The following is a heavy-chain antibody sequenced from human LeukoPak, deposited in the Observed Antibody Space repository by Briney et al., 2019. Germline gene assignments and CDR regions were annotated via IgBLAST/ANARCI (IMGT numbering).Heavy chain of an antibody. V-gene: IGHV4-31*03. CDR2: IYYSGST. J-gene: IGHJ3*02. Sequence: SETLSLTCTVSGGSISSGGYYWSWIRQHPGKGLEWIGYIYYSGSTYYNPSLKSRVTISVDTSENQFSLKLSSVTAADTAVYYCARDDSTVVTPGAFDIWGQGTMVTVSS. D-gene: IGHD4-23*01. CDR1: GGSISSGGYY. CDR3: ARDDSTVVTPGAFDI.